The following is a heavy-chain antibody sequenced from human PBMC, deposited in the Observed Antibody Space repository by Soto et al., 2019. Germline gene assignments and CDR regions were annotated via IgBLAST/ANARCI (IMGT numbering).Heavy chain of an antibody. CDR3: GGGGSSPDYYYYGMDV. CDR2: ISAYNGNT. Sequence: QVQLVQSGAEVKKPGASVKVSCKASGYTFTSYGISWVRQAPGQGLEWMGWISAYNGNTNYAQKLQGRVTMTTDTSTSTAYGELRSLRCDGRGVGCCGGGGSSPDYYYYGMDVWGQGTTVTVSS. V-gene: IGHV1-18*04. CDR1: GYTFTSYG. D-gene: IGHD2-2*01. J-gene: IGHJ6*02.